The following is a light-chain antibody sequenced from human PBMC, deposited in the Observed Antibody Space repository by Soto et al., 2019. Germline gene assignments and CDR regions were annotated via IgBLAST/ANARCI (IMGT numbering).Light chain of an antibody. CDR3: CSCARGNTHVL. J-gene: IGLJ2*01. V-gene: IGLV2-23*02. CDR2: GIS. Sequence: QSALTQPASVSGSPGQSITISCSGTSSDAGSYNIVSWYQQYPGKAPKLIIYGISQRPSGISDRFSGSKSGTTASLTVSGLLAEDGADYYCSCARGNTHVLFGGGTKLTVL. CDR1: SSDAGSYNI.